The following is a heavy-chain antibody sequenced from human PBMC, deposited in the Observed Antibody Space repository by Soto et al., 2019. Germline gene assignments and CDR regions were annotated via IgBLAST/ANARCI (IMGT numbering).Heavy chain of an antibody. Sequence: SETLSLTWAVSGGSISSSNWWSWVRQPPGKGLEWIGEIYHSGSTNYNPSLKSRVTISVDKSKNQFSPKLSSVTAADTAVYYCARAGSYLQTDYFDYWGQGTLVTVSS. CDR3: ARAGSYLQTDYFDY. V-gene: IGHV4-4*02. J-gene: IGHJ4*02. CDR2: IYHSGST. CDR1: GGSISSSNW. D-gene: IGHD1-26*01.